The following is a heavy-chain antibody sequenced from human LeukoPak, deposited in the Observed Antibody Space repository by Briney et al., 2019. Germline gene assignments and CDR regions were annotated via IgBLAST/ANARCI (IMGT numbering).Heavy chain of an antibody. CDR3: ASSRRDYGDYFGPIYYGMDV. J-gene: IGHJ6*02. V-gene: IGHV3-74*01. D-gene: IGHD4-17*01. Sequence: GGSLRLSCAASGFTFSSYWMHWVRQAPGKGLVWVSRINSDGSSTSYADSVKGRFTISRDNAKNTLYLQMNSLRAEDTAVYYCASSRRDYGDYFGPIYYGMDVWGQGTTVTVSS. CDR1: GFTFSSYW. CDR2: INSDGSST.